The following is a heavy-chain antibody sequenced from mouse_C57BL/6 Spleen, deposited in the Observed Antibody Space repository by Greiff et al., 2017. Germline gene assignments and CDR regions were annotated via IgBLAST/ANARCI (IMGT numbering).Heavy chain of an antibody. Sequence: QVQLKQPGAELVKPGASVKMSCKASGYTFTSYWITWVKQRPGQGLEWIGDIYPGSGSTNYNEKFKSKATLTVDTSSSTAYMQLSSLTSEDSAVYYCARRDSSGAWFAYWGLGTLVTVSA. D-gene: IGHD3-2*02. J-gene: IGHJ3*01. CDR2: IYPGSGST. V-gene: IGHV1-55*01. CDR1: GYTFTSYW. CDR3: ARRDSSGAWFAY.